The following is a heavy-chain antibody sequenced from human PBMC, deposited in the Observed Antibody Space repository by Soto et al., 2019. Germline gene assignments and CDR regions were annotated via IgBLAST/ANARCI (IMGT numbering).Heavy chain of an antibody. D-gene: IGHD3-10*02. CDR1: AFTSSNAW. V-gene: IGHV3-15*01. Sequence: EVQLVESGGGLVKPGGSLRLSCAASAFTSSNAWMTWVRQAPGKGLEWIGRIKSKNDGGTTDYAAPVKGRFVISRDDSKNTLYLQMNSLKTDDTAVYYCTNCSGPWAGSGMNVWGQGTTVIVSS. CDR2: IKSKNDGGTT. J-gene: IGHJ6*02. CDR3: TNCSGPWAGSGMNV.